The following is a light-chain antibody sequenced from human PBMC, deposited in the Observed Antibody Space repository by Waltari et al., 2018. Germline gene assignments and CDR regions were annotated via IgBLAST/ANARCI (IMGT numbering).Light chain of an antibody. CDR3: QHYVRLPVS. J-gene: IGKJ1*01. V-gene: IGKV3-20*01. CDR2: GAS. CDR1: QSVGRS. Sequence: EIVLTQYTGTLSLAPGERATLSCRASQSVGRSLTWYQQKPGQVPRLLIYGASSRATGIPDRFSGSGSGTDFSLTISRLEPEDFALYYCQHYVRLPVSFGQGTKVDIK.